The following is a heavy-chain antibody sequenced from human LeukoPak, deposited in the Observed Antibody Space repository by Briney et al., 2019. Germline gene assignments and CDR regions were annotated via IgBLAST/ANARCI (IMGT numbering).Heavy chain of an antibody. CDR1: RFTFSNYG. D-gene: IGHD6-19*01. CDR3: TRAGWYHPFDY. J-gene: IGHJ4*02. Sequence: GGSLRLSCAASRFTFSNYGMNWVRQAPGQGLEWVSYISSGGSTIYYAGSVKGRFTISRDNAKNSLYLQMNSLRAEDTAVYYCTRAGWYHPFDYWGQGTLVTVSS. V-gene: IGHV3-48*03. CDR2: ISSGGSTI.